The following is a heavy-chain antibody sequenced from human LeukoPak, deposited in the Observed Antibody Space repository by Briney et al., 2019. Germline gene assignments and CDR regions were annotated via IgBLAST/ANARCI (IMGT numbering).Heavy chain of an antibody. Sequence: ASVKVSCKASGYTFTTYGISWVRQAPGHGLEWMGWISTFNGHTNYAQSRQDRVTMTTDTSTSTAYMELSSLRSEDTAVYYCARSGNVYYYGSGSLPDYWGQGTLVTVSS. D-gene: IGHD3-10*01. J-gene: IGHJ4*02. CDR3: ARSGNVYYYGSGSLPDY. CDR1: GYTFTTYG. CDR2: ISTFNGHT. V-gene: IGHV1-18*01.